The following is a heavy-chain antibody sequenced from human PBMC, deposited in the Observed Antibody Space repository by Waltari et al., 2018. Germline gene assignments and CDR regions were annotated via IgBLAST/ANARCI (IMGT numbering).Heavy chain of an antibody. V-gene: IGHV4-61*09. Sequence: QVQLQESGPGLVKPSQTLSLTCTVSGGSISSGSYYWSWIRQPAGKGLEWIGYLYTSGSTNYNPSLNSRVTISVDTSKNQCSLKLSSVTAADTAVYYCAREAMTTVTTFAFDIWGQGTMVTVSS. CDR3: AREAMTTVTTFAFDI. CDR1: GGSISSGSYY. D-gene: IGHD4-17*01. CDR2: LYTSGST. J-gene: IGHJ3*02.